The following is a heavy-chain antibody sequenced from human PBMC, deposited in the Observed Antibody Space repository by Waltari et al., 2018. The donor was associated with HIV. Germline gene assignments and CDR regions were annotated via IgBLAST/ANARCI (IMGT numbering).Heavy chain of an antibody. V-gene: IGHV4-61*01. Sequence: QVQLQESGPGLVEPSETLSLTCTVSGGSVSSDNYYWSWIRQPPGKGLEWIGYLFYSGRTNKSPYNPSLWGRLTISADTSKNQFSLKLTSVSAADTAVYFCARFSSSGYYYYGPDVWGQGTTVTVSS. J-gene: IGHJ6*02. CDR1: GGSVSSDNYY. CDR2: LFYSGRT. D-gene: IGHD3-22*01. CDR3: ARFSSSGYYYYGPDV.